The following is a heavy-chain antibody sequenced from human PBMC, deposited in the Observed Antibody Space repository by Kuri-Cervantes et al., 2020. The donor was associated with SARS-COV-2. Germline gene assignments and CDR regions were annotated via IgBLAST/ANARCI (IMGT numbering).Heavy chain of an antibody. CDR2: IYTSGTT. CDR1: GDSMSSDSYY. V-gene: IGHV4-61*02. J-gene: IGHJ4*02. CDR3: ARVSSSWAIDY. D-gene: IGHD6-13*01. Sequence: SCTVSGDSMSSDSYYWSWIRQPAGKGLEWIGRIYTSGTTDYNPSLKSRVSMSLDTSKNQFSLKLSSVTAADTAVYYCARVSSSWAIDYWGQGTLGTVSS.